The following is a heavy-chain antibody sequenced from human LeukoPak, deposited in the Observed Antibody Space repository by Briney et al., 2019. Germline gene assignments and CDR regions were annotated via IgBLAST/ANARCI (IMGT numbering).Heavy chain of an antibody. D-gene: IGHD5-12*01. CDR1: AYSFTSYY. CDR3: ARRGHGVDNNWFDP. J-gene: IGHJ5*02. V-gene: IGHV5-51*01. Sequence: GESLQIFCYASAYSFTSYYIGWLLQLPAKRGEWMGIIYPGDSDTRYNPSFQGQVTISVDKSNSTAYLQRSSLTAPDTAMYYCARRGHGVDNNWFDPWGQGTLVTVSS. CDR2: IYPGDSDT.